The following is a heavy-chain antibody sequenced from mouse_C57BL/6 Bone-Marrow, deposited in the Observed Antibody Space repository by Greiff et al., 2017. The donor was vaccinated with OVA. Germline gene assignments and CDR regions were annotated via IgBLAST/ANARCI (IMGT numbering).Heavy chain of an antibody. Sequence: EVKLMESGGGLVKPGGSLKLSCAASGFTFSDYGMHWVRQAPEKGLEWVAYISSCSSTIYYADTVKGRFTSSRDHDKNNLFLQMTSLRYDDTTMYYCARRNDYLAWFAYWGQGTLVTVSA. CDR1: GFTFSDYG. D-gene: IGHD2-4*01. J-gene: IGHJ3*01. CDR3: ARRNDYLAWFAY. V-gene: IGHV5-17*01. CDR2: ISSCSSTI.